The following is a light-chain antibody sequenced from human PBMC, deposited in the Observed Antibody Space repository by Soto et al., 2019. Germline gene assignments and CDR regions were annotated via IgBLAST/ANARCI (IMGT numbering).Light chain of an antibody. CDR3: QQRSDWPST. CDR1: QSVTGY. J-gene: IGKJ4*01. V-gene: IGKV3-11*01. CDR2: DAS. Sequence: EIVLTQSPATLSLSPGERATLSCRASQSVTGYLAWYQQKPGQAPRLLIYDASSRATGIPARFSGSWSGTDFTLTITSLGPEDFAVYYGQQRSDWPSTFGGGTKVEI.